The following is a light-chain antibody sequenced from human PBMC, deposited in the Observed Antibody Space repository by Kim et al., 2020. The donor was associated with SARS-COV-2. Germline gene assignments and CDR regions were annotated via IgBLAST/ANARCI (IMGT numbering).Light chain of an antibody. J-gene: IGKJ5*01. Sequence: SPGDRTTLSCRASQSVSSNLAWYQQKPGQAPRLLIYGASTRATGIPARFSGSGSGTEFTLTISSLQFEDFAVYYCQQYNKWPSITFGQGTRLEIK. CDR1: QSVSSN. V-gene: IGKV3-15*01. CDR3: QQYNKWPSIT. CDR2: GAS.